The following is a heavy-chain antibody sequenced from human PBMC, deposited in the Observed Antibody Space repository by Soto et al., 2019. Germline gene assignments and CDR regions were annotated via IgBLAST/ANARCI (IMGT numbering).Heavy chain of an antibody. D-gene: IGHD3-9*01. CDR1: GFTFSSYA. Sequence: GSLRLSCAASGFTFSSYALSWVRQAPGKGLEWVSAISGSGDSTYYADSVKGRFTISRDNSKNTLYLQMNSLRAEDTAVYYCAKVSRHVGLRYFDWSHYFDYWGQGILVTVSS. CDR2: ISGSGDST. CDR3: AKVSRHVGLRYFDWSHYFDY. V-gene: IGHV3-23*01. J-gene: IGHJ4*02.